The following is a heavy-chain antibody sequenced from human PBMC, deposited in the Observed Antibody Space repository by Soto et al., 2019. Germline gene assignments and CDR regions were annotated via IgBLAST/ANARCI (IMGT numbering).Heavy chain of an antibody. D-gene: IGHD5-12*01. J-gene: IGHJ6*02. V-gene: IGHV1-3*01. CDR1: GYTFTSYA. CDR3: ARDPLPGGYDYYYYGMDV. CDR2: INAGNGNT. Sequence: ASVKVSCKASGYTFTSYAMHWARQAPGQRLEWMGWINAGNGNTKYSQKFQGRVTITRDTSASTAYMELSSLRSEDTAVYYCARDPLPGGYDYYYYGMDVWGQGTTVTVSS.